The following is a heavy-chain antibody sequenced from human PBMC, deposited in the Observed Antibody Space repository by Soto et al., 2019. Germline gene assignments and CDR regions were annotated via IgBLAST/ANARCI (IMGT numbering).Heavy chain of an antibody. CDR1: GGSFSGYY. CDR3: ARGEDAFFYYGLDV. Sequence: PSETLSLTCAVYGGSFSGYYWSWIRQPPGKGLEWIGEINHSGSTNYNPSLKSRVTISVDTSKSQFSLKLTSVTAADTAVYYCARGEDAFFYYGLDVWGQGIKVTVYS. CDR2: INHSGST. J-gene: IGHJ6*01. V-gene: IGHV4-34*01.